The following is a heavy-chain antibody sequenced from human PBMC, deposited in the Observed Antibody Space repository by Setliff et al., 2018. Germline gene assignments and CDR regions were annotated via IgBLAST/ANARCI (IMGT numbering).Heavy chain of an antibody. D-gene: IGHD6-19*01. J-gene: IGHJ4*02. CDR2: INPSGGST. CDR3: ARVTIAVAGYFDF. V-gene: IGHV1-18*01. CDR1: GYTFTSYG. Sequence: ASVKVSCKASGYTFTSYGFSWVRQAPGQGLEWMGIINPSGGSTSYAHKFQGRVTMTSDTSTSTAYMELRSLRSDDTAVYYCARVTIAVAGYFDFWGQGTLVTVSS.